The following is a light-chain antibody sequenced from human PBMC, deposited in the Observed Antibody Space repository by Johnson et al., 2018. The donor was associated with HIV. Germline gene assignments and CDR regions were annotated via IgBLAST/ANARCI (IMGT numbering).Light chain of an antibody. V-gene: IGLV1-51*01. CDR1: SSNIGNNY. J-gene: IGLJ1*01. CDR2: DNN. Sequence: QSVLTQPPSVSAAPGQKVTISCSGSSSNIGNNYVSWYQQLPGTAPKLLIYDNNKRPSGIPDRFSVSKSGPSATLGITGLPTGDEADYYCGTWDSSLSGVFGTGTKVTVL. CDR3: GTWDSSLSGV.